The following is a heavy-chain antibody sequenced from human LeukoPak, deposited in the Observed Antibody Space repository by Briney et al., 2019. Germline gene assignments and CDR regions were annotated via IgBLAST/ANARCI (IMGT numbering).Heavy chain of an antibody. V-gene: IGHV3-7*01. CDR3: ARDGAFRIYDY. J-gene: IGHJ4*02. CDR2: IKQDGNEK. Sequence: PGGSLRLSCAASGFTFSSYWMTWVRQAPGKGLEWVASIKQDGNEKYYVDSVKGRFTISRDNARNSLNLQMSSLRADDTAVYYCARDGAFRIYDYWGQGTLVTVSS. D-gene: IGHD3-3*02. CDR1: GFTFSSYW.